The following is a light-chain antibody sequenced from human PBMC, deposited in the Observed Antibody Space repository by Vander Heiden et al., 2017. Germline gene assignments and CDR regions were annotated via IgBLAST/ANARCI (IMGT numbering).Light chain of an antibody. CDR2: DDS. CDR3: QVWDSSSDHVV. V-gene: IGLV3-21*02. CDR1: NNGRKS. Sequence: SYVLTQPPSVAVAPGEKDRMTRGGNNNGRKSVHWYLQKPGQAPVLVFYDDSDRPSGLPERFSGSNSGTTATLTISRVESGDETDYYCQVWDSSSDHVVFGGGTKLTVL. J-gene: IGLJ2*01.